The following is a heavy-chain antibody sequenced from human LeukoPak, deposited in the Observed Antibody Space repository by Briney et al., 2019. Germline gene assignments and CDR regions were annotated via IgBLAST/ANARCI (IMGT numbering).Heavy chain of an antibody. Sequence: GGSLRLSCAASGLTFSSYWMHWVRQAPGKGLVWVSSINSDGSNTMYADSEEGRFTISRDNAEDTLYLQMNSLRAEDTAVYYCARLPTGSSLHFWGQGTLVPVSS. CDR1: GLTFSSYW. V-gene: IGHV3-74*03. J-gene: IGHJ4*02. CDR2: INSDGSNT. D-gene: IGHD6-6*01. CDR3: ARLPTGSSLHF.